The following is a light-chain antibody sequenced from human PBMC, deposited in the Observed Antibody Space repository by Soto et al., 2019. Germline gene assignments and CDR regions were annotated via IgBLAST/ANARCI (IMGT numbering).Light chain of an antibody. CDR1: QSFSSSY. CDR3: QQYHTSTIT. V-gene: IGKV3-20*01. CDR2: GAS. Sequence: ENFFTHSPATLSLAPWYRSTLSCMSSQSFSSSYLAWYQQKPGQAPRLLIYGASIRATGIPDRFSGSGSGTDFTLTISRLEPEDFAVYYCQQYHTSTITFGQGTRLEIK. J-gene: IGKJ5*01.